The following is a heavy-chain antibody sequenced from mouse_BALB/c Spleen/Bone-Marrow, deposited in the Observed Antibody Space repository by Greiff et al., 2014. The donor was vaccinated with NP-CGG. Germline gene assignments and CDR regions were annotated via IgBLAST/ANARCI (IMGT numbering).Heavy chain of an antibody. CDR2: INPYNDAT. CDR3: AREGVDYFDY. J-gene: IGHJ2*01. CDR1: GYTFTSYV. Sequence: VQLQQSGPEQVKPGASVKMSCKASGYTFTSYVIHWVKQKPGQGLEWIGYINPYNDATKFNERFKGKATLTSDKSSSTAYMVLSSLTSEDSAVYYCAREGVDYFDYWGQGTTLTVSS. V-gene: IGHV1-14*01.